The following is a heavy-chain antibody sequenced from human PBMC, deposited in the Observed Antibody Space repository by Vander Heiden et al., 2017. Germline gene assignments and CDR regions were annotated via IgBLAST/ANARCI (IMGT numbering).Heavy chain of an antibody. Sequence: EVQLVESGGGLVKPGGSLRLSGAASGFTFSSDSMNWVRQAPGKGLEWVSSISSSSSYIDYADSVKGRFTISRDNAKNSLYLQMNSLRAEDTAVYYCARGESGITFGGVTDWGQGTLVTVSS. V-gene: IGHV3-21*01. D-gene: IGHD3-16*01. J-gene: IGHJ4*02. CDR2: ISSSSSYI. CDR1: GFTFSSDS. CDR3: ARGESGITFGGVTD.